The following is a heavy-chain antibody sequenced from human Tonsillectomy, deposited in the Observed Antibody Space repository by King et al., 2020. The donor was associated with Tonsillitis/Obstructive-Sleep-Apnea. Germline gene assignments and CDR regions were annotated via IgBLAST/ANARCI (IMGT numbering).Heavy chain of an antibody. J-gene: IGHJ1*01. CDR2: IYWDDDK. V-gene: IGHV2-5*02. CDR1: GFSLSTNQVG. CDR3: AHTSNWYGYFQH. D-gene: IGHD6-13*01. Sequence: TLQESGPTLVKPKQTLTLTCTFSGFSLSTNQVGVVWIRQPPGKALEWLALIYWDDDKRYSPSVKSRLNITKDTSRNQVVLTMTNMDPVDTATYYCAHTSNWYGYFQHWGQGTLVTVSS.